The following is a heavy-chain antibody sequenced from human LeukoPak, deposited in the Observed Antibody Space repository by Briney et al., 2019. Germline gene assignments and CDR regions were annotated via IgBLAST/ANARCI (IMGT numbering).Heavy chain of an antibody. D-gene: IGHD6-19*01. J-gene: IGHJ4*02. CDR3: ARLAVAGSDDNGN. CDR2: INHSRTT. CDR1: GGSFSGYY. V-gene: IGHV4-34*01. Sequence: SETLSLTCAVYGGSFSGYYWSWIRQPPGKGLEGIGDINHSRTTTYTPSLKRRVTISVDTSKNQFSLKLSSVTAADTAVYYCARLAVAGSDDNGNWGQGTLVTVSS.